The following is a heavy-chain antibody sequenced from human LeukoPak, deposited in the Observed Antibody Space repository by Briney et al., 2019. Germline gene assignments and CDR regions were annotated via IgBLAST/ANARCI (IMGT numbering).Heavy chain of an antibody. CDR1: GGSISSYY. V-gene: IGHV4-59*01. CDR3: ARATWLPVGLYYYDSSGYYYYFDS. J-gene: IGHJ4*02. Sequence: ASETLSLTCTVSGGSISSYYWSWIRQPPGKGLEWIGYIYYSGSTNYNPSLKSRVTISVDTSKNQFSLKLSSVTAADTAVYYCARATWLPVGLYYYDSSGYYYYFDSWGQGTLVTVSS. D-gene: IGHD3-22*01. CDR2: IYYSGST.